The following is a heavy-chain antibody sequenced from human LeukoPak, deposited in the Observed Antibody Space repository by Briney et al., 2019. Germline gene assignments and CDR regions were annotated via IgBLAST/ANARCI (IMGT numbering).Heavy chain of an antibody. J-gene: IGHJ6*02. D-gene: IGHD3-3*01. V-gene: IGHV3-21*01. CDR1: GFTFSSYS. CDR2: ISSSSSYI. CDR3: ASAERYYDFWRASYYYYGMDV. Sequence: GRSLRLYCAAYGFTFSSYSMNWVRQAPGKGLEWVSSISSSSSYIYYADSVKGRFTISRDNAKSSLYLQMNSLRAEDTAVYYCASAERYYDFWRASYYYYGMDVWGQGTTVTVSS.